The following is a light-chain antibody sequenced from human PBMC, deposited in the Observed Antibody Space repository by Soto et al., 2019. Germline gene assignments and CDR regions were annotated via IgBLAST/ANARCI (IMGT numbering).Light chain of an antibody. CDR3: QHYGTSAL. V-gene: IGKV3-20*01. J-gene: IGKJ3*01. CDR1: QSVSSSY. CDR2: GAS. Sequence: EIVLTQSPGTLSLSPGEGATLSCRASQSVSSSYLAWYQQKPGQAPRLLIYGASSRATGIPDRFSGSGSRTDFTLTISRLEPEDFAVYYCQHYGTSALFGPGTKVDIK.